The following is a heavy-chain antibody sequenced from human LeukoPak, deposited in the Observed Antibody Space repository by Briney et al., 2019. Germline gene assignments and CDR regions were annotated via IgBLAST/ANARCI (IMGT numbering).Heavy chain of an antibody. V-gene: IGHV1-18*04. CDR2: ISAYNGNT. CDR1: RYTFTSYG. J-gene: IGHJ4*02. CDR3: ARDRTYYYGSGSDY. D-gene: IGHD3-10*01. Sequence: ASVKVSCKASRYTFTSYGISWVRQAPGQGLEWMGWISAYNGNTNYAQKLQGRVTMTTDTSTSTAYMELRSLRSDDAAVYYCARDRTYYYGSGSDYWGQGTLVTVSS.